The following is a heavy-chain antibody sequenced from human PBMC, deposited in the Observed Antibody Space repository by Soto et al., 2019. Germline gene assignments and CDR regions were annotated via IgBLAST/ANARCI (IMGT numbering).Heavy chain of an antibody. D-gene: IGHD2-21*01. CDR3: ARGVIH. CDR1: GGSISSGGYY. CDR2: IYYRGST. J-gene: IGHJ4*02. Sequence: QVQLQESGPGLVKPSQTLSLTCTVSGGSISSGGYYWSWIRQHPGKGLEWIGSIYYRGSTFYNSSLXSXLTISVDTSKNQFSLKLSSVTAADTAVYYCARGVIHWGQGTLVTVSS. V-gene: IGHV4-31*03.